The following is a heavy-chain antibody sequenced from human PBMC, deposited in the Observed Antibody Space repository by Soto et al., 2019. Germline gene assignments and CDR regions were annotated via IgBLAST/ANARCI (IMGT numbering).Heavy chain of an antibody. V-gene: IGHV3-23*01. CDR2: ISGSGGST. D-gene: IGHD6-13*01. J-gene: IGHJ4*02. CDR1: GFTFSSYA. CDR3: AVQHAAAGDFDY. Sequence: EVQLLESGGGLVQPGGSLRLSCAASGFTFSSYAMSWVRQAPGKGLEWVSAISGSGGSTYYADSVKGRFTISRDNSKNTLYLQMNSLRAEDTAVYYCAVQHAAAGDFDYWGQGTLVTVSS.